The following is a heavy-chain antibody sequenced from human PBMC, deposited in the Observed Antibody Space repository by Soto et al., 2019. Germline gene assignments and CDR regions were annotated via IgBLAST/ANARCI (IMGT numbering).Heavy chain of an antibody. D-gene: IGHD3-16*01. Sequence: EVQLVETGGGLSQPGGSLRLSCGPSGFIFRNYWMSWVRQFPGKGLEWVAHIKEDGSDKYYGDSVKGRFIISRDNAKNSLFLQMNSLRAEDTAVYYCATTLTTSAEYFQYWGQGTLVTVSS. J-gene: IGHJ1*01. CDR3: ATTLTTSAEYFQY. V-gene: IGHV3-7*01. CDR1: GFIFRNYW. CDR2: IKEDGSDK.